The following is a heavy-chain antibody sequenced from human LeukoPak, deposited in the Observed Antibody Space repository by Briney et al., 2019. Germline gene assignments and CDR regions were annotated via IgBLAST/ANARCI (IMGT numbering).Heavy chain of an antibody. J-gene: IGHJ4*02. D-gene: IGHD3-22*01. Sequence: ASVKVSCKASGYTFTSYEMNWVRQAPGQELEWMGWINTNTGNPTYAQGFTGRFVFSLDTSVSTAYLQISSLKAEDTAIYYCARGYYVTSGYYYYYWGQGTLVTVSS. CDR2: INTNTGNP. CDR1: GYTFTSYE. V-gene: IGHV7-4-1*02. CDR3: ARGYYVTSGYYYYY.